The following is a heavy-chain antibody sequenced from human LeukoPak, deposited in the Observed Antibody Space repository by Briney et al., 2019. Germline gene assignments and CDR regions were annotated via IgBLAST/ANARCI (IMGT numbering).Heavy chain of an antibody. D-gene: IGHD6-19*01. J-gene: IGHJ4*02. V-gene: IGHV3-30*02. CDR2: IRYDGSNK. CDR1: GFTFSSYG. CDR3: AKERAVAGELFDY. Sequence: GGSLRLSCAASGFTFSSYGMHWVRQAPGKGLEWVAFIRYDGSNKYYADSVKGRFTISRDNSKNTLYLQMNSLRAEDTAVYYCAKERAVAGELFDYWGQGTLVTVSS.